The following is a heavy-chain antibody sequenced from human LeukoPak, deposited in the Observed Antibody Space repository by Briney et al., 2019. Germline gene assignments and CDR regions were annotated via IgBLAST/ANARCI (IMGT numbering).Heavy chain of an antibody. Sequence: SVKVSCKASGGTFSSYAISWVRQAPGQGLEWMGGIIPIFGTANYAQKFQGRVTITADKSTSTAYMELSSLRSEDTAVYYCALSSGIVVVPAAPLGYWGQGTLVTVCS. CDR2: IIPIFGTA. D-gene: IGHD2-2*01. V-gene: IGHV1-69*06. CDR3: ALSSGIVVVPAAPLGY. CDR1: GGTFSSYA. J-gene: IGHJ4*02.